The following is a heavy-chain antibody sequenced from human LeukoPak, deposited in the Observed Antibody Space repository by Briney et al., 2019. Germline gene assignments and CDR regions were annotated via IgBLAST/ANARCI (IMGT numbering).Heavy chain of an antibody. Sequence: SETLSLTCAVYGGSFSGYYWSWIRQPPGKGLEWIGEINHSGSTNYNPSLKSRVTISVDKSKNQFSLKLSSVTAADTAVYYCASLQYNWNEADYWGQGTLVTVSS. D-gene: IGHD1-1*01. CDR3: ASLQYNWNEADY. CDR1: GGSFSGYY. CDR2: INHSGST. V-gene: IGHV4-34*01. J-gene: IGHJ4*02.